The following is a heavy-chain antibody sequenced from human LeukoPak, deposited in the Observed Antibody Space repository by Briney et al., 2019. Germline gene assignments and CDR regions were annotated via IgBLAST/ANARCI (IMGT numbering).Heavy chain of an antibody. V-gene: IGHV3-20*04. Sequence: RPGGSLRLSCAASGFTFDDYGMSWVRQAPGKGLEWVSGIDWYGGSTGYADSVKGRFTISRDNAKHSLYLQMNSKRAEDTALDFCARERSGSGSYHLDYWGQGTLVTVSS. D-gene: IGHD1-26*01. J-gene: IGHJ4*02. CDR3: ARERSGSGSYHLDY. CDR1: GFTFDDYG. CDR2: IDWYGGST.